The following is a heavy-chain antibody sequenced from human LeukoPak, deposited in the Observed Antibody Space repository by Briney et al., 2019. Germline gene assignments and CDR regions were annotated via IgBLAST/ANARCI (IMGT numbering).Heavy chain of an antibody. D-gene: IGHD3-22*01. CDR2: IKQDGSEK. CDR3: AREPSSGYYSPHFDY. Sequence: PGGSLRLSSAASGFTFSSYWMSWVRQAPGKGLEWVANIKQDGSEKYYVDSVKGRFTISRDNAKNSLYLQMNSLRAEDTAVYYCAREPSSGYYSPHFDYWGQGTLVTVSS. J-gene: IGHJ4*02. CDR1: GFTFSSYW. V-gene: IGHV3-7*01.